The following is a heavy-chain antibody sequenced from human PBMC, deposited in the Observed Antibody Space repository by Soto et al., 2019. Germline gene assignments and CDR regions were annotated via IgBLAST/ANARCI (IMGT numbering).Heavy chain of an antibody. CDR3: AKDPGYCSFGRCSSVDY. V-gene: IGHV3-23*01. J-gene: IGHJ4*02. Sequence: EVQLLESGGGLIQPGGSLRLSCAASGFTFNNYAMSWVRQAPGKGLEWVSVITGSGDGTYYADSVKGRFTISRDNSKNTLYLHMNSLKLEDKAVYYCAKDPGYCSFGRCSSVDYWGQGPMIAVSS. CDR2: ITGSGDGT. D-gene: IGHD2-15*01. CDR1: GFTFNNYA.